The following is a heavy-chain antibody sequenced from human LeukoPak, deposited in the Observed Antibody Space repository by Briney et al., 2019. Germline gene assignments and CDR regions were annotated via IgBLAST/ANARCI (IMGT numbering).Heavy chain of an antibody. V-gene: IGHV3-23*01. J-gene: IGHJ5*02. Sequence: PGGSLRLSCAASGFTFTSYAMTWVRQAPGKGLEWVSDISGRGDTTYYADSVKGRFTISRDNSKNTMFLQMNSLRAEDTAFYYCAKCGGDCYSAWFDPWGQGTLVTVSS. D-gene: IGHD2-21*02. CDR2: ISGRGDTT. CDR3: AKCGGDCYSAWFDP. CDR1: GFTFTSYA.